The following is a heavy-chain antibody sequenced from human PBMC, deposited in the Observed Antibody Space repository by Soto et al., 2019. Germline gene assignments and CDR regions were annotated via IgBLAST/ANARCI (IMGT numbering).Heavy chain of an antibody. CDR1: GFTFSSYS. J-gene: IGHJ4*02. D-gene: IGHD3-22*01. CDR3: AGPLYDSAGYYYDY. Sequence: GGSLRLSCAASGFTFSSYSMNWVRQAPGKGLEWISYITSSRTGTTYYADSVKGRFTVSRDNAKSSLYLQMNSLRDEDTAVYFCAGPLYDSAGYYYDYWGQGTLVTVSS. CDR2: ITSSRTGTT. V-gene: IGHV3-48*02.